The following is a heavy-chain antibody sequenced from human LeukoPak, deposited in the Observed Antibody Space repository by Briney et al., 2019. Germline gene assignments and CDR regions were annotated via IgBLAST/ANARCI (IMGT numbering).Heavy chain of an antibody. V-gene: IGHV4-59*01. CDR3: ARVVGGAVAGKGAYYYYGMDV. D-gene: IGHD6-19*01. CDR1: GGSISSYY. Sequence: SETLSLTCTVSGGSISSYYWSWIRQPPGKGLEWIGYIYYNGSTNYNPSLKSRVTISVDTSKNQFSLKLSSVTAADTAVYYCARVVGGAVAGKGAYYYYGMDVWGQGTTVTVSS. CDR2: IYYNGST. J-gene: IGHJ6*02.